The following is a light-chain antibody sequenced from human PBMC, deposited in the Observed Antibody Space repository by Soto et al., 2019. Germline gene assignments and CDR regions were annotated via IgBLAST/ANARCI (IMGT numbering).Light chain of an antibody. CDR3: VQNRHWPYT. V-gene: IGKV2-30*01. CDR2: KVS. CDR1: QSLVYSDGNTY. Sequence: DVVMAQSPLSLSVTLGQPASISCRSSQSLVYSDGNTYLHWFLQRPGQSPRRLIYKVSNRASGVPDRFSGSGSVTDFTLKISRVEAEDIGVYYCVQNRHWPYTVGQGTNLEIK. J-gene: IGKJ2*01.